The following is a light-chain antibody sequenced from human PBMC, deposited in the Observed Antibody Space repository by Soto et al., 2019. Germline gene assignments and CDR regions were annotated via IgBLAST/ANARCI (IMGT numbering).Light chain of an antibody. V-gene: IGLV2-11*01. CDR1: GSDVGGYNY. J-gene: IGLJ1*01. Sequence: QSALTQPRSVSGSPGQSVTISCTGTGSDVGGYNYVSWYQQHPGKAPKLMIYDVTTRPSGVPDRFSGSKSGNTASLTISGLQAEDEADYYCCSYTINNSYVFGTGTKVTVL. CDR3: CSYTINNSYV. CDR2: DVT.